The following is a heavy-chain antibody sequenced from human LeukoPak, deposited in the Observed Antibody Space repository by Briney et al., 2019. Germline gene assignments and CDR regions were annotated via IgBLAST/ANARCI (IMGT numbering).Heavy chain of an antibody. CDR2: INPNSGGT. D-gene: IGHD2-15*01. V-gene: IGHV1-2*02. Sequence: ASVKVSCKASGCTFTGYYMHWVRQAPGQGLEWMGWINPNSGGTNYAQKFQGRVTMTRDTPISTAYMELSRLRSDDTAVYYCARVEAATHILLGYWGQGTLVTVSS. J-gene: IGHJ4*02. CDR3: ARVEAATHILLGY. CDR1: GCTFTGYY.